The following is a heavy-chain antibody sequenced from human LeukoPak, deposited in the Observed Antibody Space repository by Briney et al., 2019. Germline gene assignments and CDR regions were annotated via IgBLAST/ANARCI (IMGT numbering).Heavy chain of an antibody. CDR1: GFTFSSYE. D-gene: IGHD5-18*01. Sequence: PGGSLRLSCAASGFTFSSYEMNWVRQAPGKGLEWVSYISSSGSTIYYADSVKGRFTISRDNAKNSLYLQMNSLRAEDTAVYYCAREGVGVDTAMNIDYWGQGTLVTVSS. V-gene: IGHV3-48*03. J-gene: IGHJ4*02. CDR3: AREGVGVDTAMNIDY. CDR2: ISSSGSTI.